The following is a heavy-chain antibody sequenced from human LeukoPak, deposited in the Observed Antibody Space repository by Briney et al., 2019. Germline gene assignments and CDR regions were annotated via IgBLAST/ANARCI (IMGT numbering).Heavy chain of an antibody. V-gene: IGHV4-61*02. CDR2: IYTTGST. CDR3: ARQASTVTTPFDY. D-gene: IGHD4-17*01. CDR1: GGSITSGDYY. Sequence: SETLSLTCTVSGGSITSGDYYWSWIRRPAGKALEWIGRIYTTGSTDYNPSLKSRVSISIDTSKNQFSLNLTSVTAADTAVYYCARQASTVTTPFDYWGQGTLVTVSS. J-gene: IGHJ4*02.